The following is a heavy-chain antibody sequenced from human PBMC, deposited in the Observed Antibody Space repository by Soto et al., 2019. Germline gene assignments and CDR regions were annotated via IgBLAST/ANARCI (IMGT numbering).Heavy chain of an antibody. CDR2: IIPIFDTA. J-gene: IGHJ6*02. Sequence: QVQLVQSGAEVKKPGSSVKVSCKASGGTFSSYAISWVRQAPGQGLEWMGGIIPIFDTADYAQKFQGRVTIPADESKYTAYMELSSLRSEDTAVYFCAGLSSGVPGYYYGMDVWGQGTTVTVSS. CDR3: AGLSSGVPGYYYGMDV. D-gene: IGHD3-22*01. CDR1: GGTFSSYA. V-gene: IGHV1-69*12.